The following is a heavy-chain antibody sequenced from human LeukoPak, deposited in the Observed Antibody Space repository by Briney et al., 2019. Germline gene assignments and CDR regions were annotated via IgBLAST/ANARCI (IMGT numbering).Heavy chain of an antibody. CDR2: IYYSGST. CDR1: GGSISSSSYY. Sequence: SETLSLTCTVSGGSISSSSYYWGWIRQPPGKGLEWIGSIYYSGSTYYNPSLKSRVTISVDTSKNQFSLKLSSVTAADTAVYYCARLHSGSYPLDYYYYYMDVWGKGTTVTVSS. CDR3: ARLHSGSYPLDYYYYYMDV. V-gene: IGHV4-39*07. J-gene: IGHJ6*03. D-gene: IGHD1-26*01.